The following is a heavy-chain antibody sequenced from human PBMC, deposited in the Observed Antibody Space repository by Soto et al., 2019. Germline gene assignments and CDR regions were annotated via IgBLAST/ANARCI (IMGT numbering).Heavy chain of an antibody. J-gene: IGHJ3*02. CDR3: ATGLRFSAFDI. D-gene: IGHD5-12*01. Sequence: GGSLRLSCAASGFTVSSNYMSWVRQAPGKGLEWVSVIYSGGSTYYADSVKGRFTISRDNSKNTLYLQMNSLRAEDTAVYYCATGLRFSAFDIWGQGTMVTVSS. V-gene: IGHV3-66*01. CDR2: IYSGGST. CDR1: GFTVSSNY.